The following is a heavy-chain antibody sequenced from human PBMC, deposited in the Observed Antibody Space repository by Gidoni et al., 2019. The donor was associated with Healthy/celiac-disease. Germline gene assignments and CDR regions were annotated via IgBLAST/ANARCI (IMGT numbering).Heavy chain of an antibody. D-gene: IGHD6-19*01. CDR3: ARDGADSSGWYVPGDY. V-gene: IGHV1-69*08. Sequence: QVQLVQSGAEVKKPGSSVKVSCKASGGTFSSYTISWVRQAPGQGLEWMGRIIPILGIANYAQKFQGRVTITADKSTSTAYMELSSLRSEDTAVYYCARDGADSSGWYVPGDYWGQGTLVTVSS. J-gene: IGHJ4*02. CDR1: GGTFSSYT. CDR2: IIPILGIA.